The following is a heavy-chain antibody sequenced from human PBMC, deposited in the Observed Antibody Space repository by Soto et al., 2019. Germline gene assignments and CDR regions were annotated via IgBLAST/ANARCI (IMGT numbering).Heavy chain of an antibody. V-gene: IGHV2-5*02. CDR2: IFWDDDK. CDR1: ES. CDR3: AHRPTRVRGYFFAY. J-gene: IGHJ4*01. Sequence: ESVGWIHQPPGKALEWLGIIFWDDDKRYSPSLKHRLTITKDTSKNQVVLTMTNMNPVDTATYFCAHRPTRVRGYFFAYWGHGTLVTVSS. D-gene: IGHD3-10*01.